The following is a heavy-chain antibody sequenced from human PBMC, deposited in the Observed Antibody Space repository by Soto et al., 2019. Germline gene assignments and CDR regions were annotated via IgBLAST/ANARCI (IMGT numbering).Heavy chain of an antibody. J-gene: IGHJ4*02. Sequence: GGSLRLSCAASGFTFSNYAMNWGRQAPGKGLEWVSSIGTGGDTNYADSVKGRFTISRDNSRNTLYLQMNSLRAEDTALYYCAKNYYFDNWGQGTLVT. CDR1: GFTFSNYA. CDR3: AKNYYFDN. CDR2: IGTGGDT. V-gene: IGHV3-23*01.